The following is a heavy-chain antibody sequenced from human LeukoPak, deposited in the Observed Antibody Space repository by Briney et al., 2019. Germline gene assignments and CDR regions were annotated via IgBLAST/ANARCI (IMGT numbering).Heavy chain of an antibody. CDR2: ISYDGSNK. J-gene: IGHJ6*02. Sequence: GGSLRLSCAASGITFSSYAMHWVRQAPGKGLEWVAVISYDGSNKYYADSVKGRFTISRDNSKNTLYLQMNSLRAEDTAVYYCARGLLVGYCSGGSCYSLVGDYYYGMDVWGQGTTVTVSS. V-gene: IGHV3-30-3*01. CDR1: GITFSSYA. D-gene: IGHD2-15*01. CDR3: ARGLLVGYCSGGSCYSLVGDYYYGMDV.